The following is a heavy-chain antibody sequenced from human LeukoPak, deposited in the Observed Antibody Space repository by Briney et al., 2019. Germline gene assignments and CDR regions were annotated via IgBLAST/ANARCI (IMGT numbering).Heavy chain of an antibody. V-gene: IGHV1-2*02. D-gene: IGHD3-22*01. Sequence: AAVKVSCKASGYTFTGYYMHWVRQAPGQGLEWMGWINTNSGGTNYAQKFQGRVTMTRDTSISTAYMELSRLRSDDTAVYYCARVDYDSSGYSHRDYFDYWGQGTLVTVSS. J-gene: IGHJ4*02. CDR1: GYTFTGYY. CDR2: INTNSGGT. CDR3: ARVDYDSSGYSHRDYFDY.